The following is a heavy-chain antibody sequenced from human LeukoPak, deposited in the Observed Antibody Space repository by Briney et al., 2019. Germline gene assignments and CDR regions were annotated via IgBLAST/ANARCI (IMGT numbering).Heavy chain of an antibody. CDR1: GFTFSSYG. Sequence: GGSLRLSCAASGFTFSSYGMHWVRQAPGKGLEWVAVISYDGSNKYYADSVKGRFTISRDNSKNTLYLQMNSLRAEDTAVYYCAKDLSYSYGYGYYYGMDVWGQGTTVTVSS. CDR3: AKDLSYSYGYGYYYGMDV. V-gene: IGHV3-30*18. CDR2: ISYDGSNK. D-gene: IGHD5-18*01. J-gene: IGHJ6*02.